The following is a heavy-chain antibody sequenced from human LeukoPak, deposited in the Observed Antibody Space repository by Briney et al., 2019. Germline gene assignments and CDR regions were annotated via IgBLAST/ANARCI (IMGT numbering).Heavy chain of an antibody. CDR2: IYTSGST. CDR1: GGSIISYY. Sequence: SETLSLTCTVSGGSIISYYWSWIRQPAGKGLEWIGRIYTSGSTNYNPSLKSRVTISVDKSKNQFSLKLSSVTAADTAVYYCAANNVGADDAFDIWGQGTMVTVSS. CDR3: AANNVGADDAFDI. D-gene: IGHD1-26*01. V-gene: IGHV4-4*07. J-gene: IGHJ3*02.